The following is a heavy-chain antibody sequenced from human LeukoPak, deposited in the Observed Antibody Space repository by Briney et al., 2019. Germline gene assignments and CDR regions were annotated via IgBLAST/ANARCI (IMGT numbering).Heavy chain of an antibody. CDR1: GFTFGDYA. Sequence: GGSLRLSCTASGFTFGDYAMHWVRQAPGKGLEYVSAITSNGGSTYYANSVKGRFTISRDNSKNTLYLQMGSLRAEDMAVYYCARSIFGVVNWFDPWGQGTLVTVSS. CDR3: ARSIFGVVNWFDP. J-gene: IGHJ5*02. V-gene: IGHV3-64*01. CDR2: ITSNGGST. D-gene: IGHD3-3*02.